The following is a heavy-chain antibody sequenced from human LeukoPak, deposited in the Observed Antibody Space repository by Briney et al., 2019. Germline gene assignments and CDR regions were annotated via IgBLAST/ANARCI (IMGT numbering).Heavy chain of an antibody. CDR3: ARDREIGGATSTVDY. Sequence: PGGSLRLSRAASGFTLSSHRMHWVRQAPGKGLEWVSSISSSSSYKHYADSVKGRFTISRDNAKNSLYLQMNSLRAEDTAVYYCARDREIGGATSTVDYWGQGTLVTVSS. J-gene: IGHJ4*02. V-gene: IGHV3-21*01. CDR1: GFTLSSHR. D-gene: IGHD1-26*01. CDR2: ISSSSSYK.